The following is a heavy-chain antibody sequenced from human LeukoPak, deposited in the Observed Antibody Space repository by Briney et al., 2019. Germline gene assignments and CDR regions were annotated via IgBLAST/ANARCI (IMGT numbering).Heavy chain of an antibody. D-gene: IGHD2-15*01. CDR3: ARADRGYCSGASCYGFDP. CDR2: IYTRGTT. J-gene: IGHJ5*02. CDR1: VGSMNNYY. Sequence: SETLSLTCTVSVGSMNNYYWNWIRQSAGKGLEGIGYIYTRGTTNYNPSLKRRLTMSVCTSRNQFSLKLSSVPAADTAVYYCARADRGYCSGASCYGFDPWGQGTLVTVSS. V-gene: IGHV4-4*07.